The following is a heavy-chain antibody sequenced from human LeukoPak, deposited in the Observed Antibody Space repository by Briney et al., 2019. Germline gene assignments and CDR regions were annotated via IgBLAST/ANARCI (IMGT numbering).Heavy chain of an antibody. CDR2: IQYDGSNK. V-gene: IGHV3-30*12. Sequence: GGSLRLSCAASGLSFSSYGMHWVRQAPGKGLEWVAFIQYDGSNKFYADSVKGRFTISRDNSKNTLYLQMNSLRAEDTAVYYCASDRPYVVHAFDIWGQGTMVTVSS. J-gene: IGHJ3*02. CDR1: GLSFSSYG. CDR3: ASDRPYVVHAFDI. D-gene: IGHD2-15*01.